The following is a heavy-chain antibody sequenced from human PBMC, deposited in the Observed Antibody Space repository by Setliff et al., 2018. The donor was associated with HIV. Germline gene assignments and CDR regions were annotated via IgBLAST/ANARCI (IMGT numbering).Heavy chain of an antibody. D-gene: IGHD3-3*01. CDR3: ARSPQVTIFGIKIKPPGGPDL. CDR2: IKDDGSEK. V-gene: IGHV3-7*01. CDR1: AFTFSDYW. Sequence: HPGGSLRLSCRASAFTFSDYWMTWVRQAPGRGLEWVANIKDDGSEKNYLDSIKGRFTIFRDNARNSLYLQMTSLRAEDSGVYYCARSPQVTIFGIKIKPPGGPDLWGQGTTVTVSS. J-gene: IGHJ6*02.